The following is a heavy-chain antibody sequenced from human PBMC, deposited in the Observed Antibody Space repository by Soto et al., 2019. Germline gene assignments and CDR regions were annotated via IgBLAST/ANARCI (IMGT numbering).Heavy chain of an antibody. CDR2: TWYDGSKA. CDR1: GFTFSSYG. CDR3: ARYCSGGSCYPTYYGLDV. V-gene: IGHV3-33*01. D-gene: IGHD2-15*01. Sequence: QVQLVESGGGVVQPGRSLRLSCVASGFTFSSYGMHWVRQAPGKGLEWVSLTWYDGSKAYYAEPVKGRFTISRDNSKNTLYLHRNNLRAEDTAVYYCARYCSGGSCYPTYYGLDVWGQGTTVTVSS. J-gene: IGHJ6*02.